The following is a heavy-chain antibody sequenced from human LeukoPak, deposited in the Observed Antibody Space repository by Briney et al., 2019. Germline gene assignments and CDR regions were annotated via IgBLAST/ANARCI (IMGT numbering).Heavy chain of an antibody. J-gene: IGHJ3*02. CDR1: GFTISRNY. Sequence: PRGSLRLSCAASGFTISRNYMSWVRQAQGRGPEWVSIIYIDDTTYYADSVRGRFTISRDISKNTVYLQMYSLRVEDTAVYFCTRAGEVLPHDGFDIWGRGTMVTVSS. D-gene: IGHD3-10*01. CDR3: TRAGEVLPHDGFDI. CDR2: IYIDDTT. V-gene: IGHV3-53*01.